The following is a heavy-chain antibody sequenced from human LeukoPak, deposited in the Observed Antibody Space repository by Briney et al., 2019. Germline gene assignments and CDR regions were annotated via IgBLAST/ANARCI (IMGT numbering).Heavy chain of an antibody. CDR1: GYTFTSYA. CDR3: ARDTLTTEAFDI. Sequence: ASVKVSCKASGYTFTSYAMHWVRQAPGQRLEWMGWINAGNGNTKYSQKFQGRVTITRDTSASTAYMELSSLRSEDTAVYYCARDTLTTEAFDIWGQGTMVTVSS. D-gene: IGHD4-17*01. V-gene: IGHV1-3*01. CDR2: INAGNGNT. J-gene: IGHJ3*02.